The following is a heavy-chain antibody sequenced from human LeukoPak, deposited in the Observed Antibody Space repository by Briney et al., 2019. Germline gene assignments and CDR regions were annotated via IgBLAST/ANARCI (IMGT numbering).Heavy chain of an antibody. V-gene: IGHV3-7*01. J-gene: IGHJ2*01. D-gene: IGHD1-26*01. CDR3: ARGAYKYSGSSYWYFDL. Sequence: GGSLRLSCAASGFSFSYYRMTWVRQPPGKGLEWVADIKQDGGDEHYVDSVKGRFTISRDNAKNSLYLQMNSLRAEDSAVYYCARGAYKYSGSSYWYFDLWGRGTLVTVSS. CDR1: GFSFSYYR. CDR2: IKQDGGDE.